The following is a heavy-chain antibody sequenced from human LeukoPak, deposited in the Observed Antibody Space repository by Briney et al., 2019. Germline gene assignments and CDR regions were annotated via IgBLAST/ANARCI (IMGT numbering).Heavy chain of an antibody. CDR2: IDPNSGDT. Sequence: ASVKVSCKASGYTFTGYYMHWVRQAPGQGLEWMGWIDPNSGDTKYAQKVQGRVTMTRDTSISTAYMELSRLRSDDTAVYYCASDHTRLAARELWGQGTLVTVSS. D-gene: IGHD6-6*01. CDR1: GYTFTGYY. CDR3: ASDHTRLAAREL. J-gene: IGHJ4*02. V-gene: IGHV1-2*02.